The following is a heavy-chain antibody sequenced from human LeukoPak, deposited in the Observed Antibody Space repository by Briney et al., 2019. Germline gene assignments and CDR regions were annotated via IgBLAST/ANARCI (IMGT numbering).Heavy chain of an antibody. J-gene: IGHJ5*02. CDR3: ARLSVWFGESYWFDP. D-gene: IGHD3-10*01. CDR2: INHSGST. CDR1: GGSFSGYY. V-gene: IGHV4-34*01. Sequence: KYSETLSLTCAVYGGSFSGYYWSWIRQPPGKGLEWIGEINHSGSTNYNPSLKSRVTISVDTSKNQFSLKLSPVTAADTAVYYCARLSVWFGESYWFDPWGQGTLVTVSS.